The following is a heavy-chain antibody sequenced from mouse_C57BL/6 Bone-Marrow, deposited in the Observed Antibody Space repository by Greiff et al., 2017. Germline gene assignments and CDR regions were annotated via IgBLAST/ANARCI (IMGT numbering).Heavy chain of an antibody. CDR2: IDPSDSYT. D-gene: IGHD2-4*01. V-gene: IGHV1-50*01. CDR1: GYTFTSYW. Sequence: QVQLQQPGAELVKPGASVKLSCKASGYTFTSYWMQWVKQRPGQGLEWIGEIDPSDSYTNYNQKFKGKATLTVDTSSSTAYMQLSSLTSEDSAVYYCARSSLYDYDFDYWGQGTTLTVSS. CDR3: ARSSLYDYDFDY. J-gene: IGHJ2*01.